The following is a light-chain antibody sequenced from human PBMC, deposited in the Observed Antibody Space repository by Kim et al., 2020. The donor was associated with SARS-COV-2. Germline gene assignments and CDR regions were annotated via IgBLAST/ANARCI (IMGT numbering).Light chain of an antibody. Sequence: SYELTQPPSVSVAPGKTARITCGGNNIGSKSVHWYQQKPGQAPVLVIYYDSDRPSGIPERFSGSNSGNTATLTISRVEAGDEADYYCQVWDSYSDYVVF. CDR1: NIGSKS. CDR3: QVWDSYSDYVV. V-gene: IGLV3-21*04. CDR2: YDS. J-gene: IGLJ2*01.